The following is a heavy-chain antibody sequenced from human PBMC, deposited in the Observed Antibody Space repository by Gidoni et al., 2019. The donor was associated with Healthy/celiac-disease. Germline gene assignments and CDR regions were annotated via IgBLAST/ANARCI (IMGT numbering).Heavy chain of an antibody. J-gene: IGHJ3*02. V-gene: IGHV3-9*01. D-gene: IGHD1-26*01. CDR3: AKAYSGSYLFDI. CDR1: GFTFDDYA. Sequence: EVQLVESGGGLVQPGRSLRLSCAASGFTFDDYAMLWVRQAPGKGLEWVSGISWNSGSIGYADSVKGRFTISRDNAKNSLYLQMNSLRAEDTALYYCAKAYSGSYLFDIWGQGTMVTVSS. CDR2: ISWNSGSI.